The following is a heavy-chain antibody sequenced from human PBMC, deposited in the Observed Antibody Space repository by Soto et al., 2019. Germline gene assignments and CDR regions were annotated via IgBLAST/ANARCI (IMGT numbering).Heavy chain of an antibody. CDR2: IYYSGST. V-gene: IGHV4-31*03. D-gene: IGHD6-13*01. J-gene: IGHJ5*02. CDR1: GGSISGCGYY. CDR3: ARHNSSSSFDP. Sequence: SETLSLTCTVSGGSISGCGYYWSWIRQHPGKGLEWIGYIYYSGSTYYNPSLKSRVTISVDTSKNQFSLKLSSVTAADTAVYYCARHNSSSSFDPWGQGTLVTVSS.